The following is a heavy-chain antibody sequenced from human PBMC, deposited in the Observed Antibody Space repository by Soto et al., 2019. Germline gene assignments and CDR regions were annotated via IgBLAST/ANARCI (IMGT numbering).Heavy chain of an antibody. Sequence: QVQLVQSGAEVKKPGSSVKVSCKASGGTFSSYAISWVRQAPGQGLEWMGGIIPIFGTANYAQKFQGRVTITADESTSTAYMELSSLRSEDTAVYYCARGSDGSMGCSGGSCYLDAFDIWGQGTMVTVSS. CDR2: IIPIFGTA. V-gene: IGHV1-69*01. CDR1: GGTFSSYA. D-gene: IGHD2-15*01. CDR3: ARGSDGSMGCSGGSCYLDAFDI. J-gene: IGHJ3*02.